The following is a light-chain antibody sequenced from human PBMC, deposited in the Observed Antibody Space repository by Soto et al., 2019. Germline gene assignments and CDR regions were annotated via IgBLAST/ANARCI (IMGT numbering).Light chain of an antibody. CDR3: SSYTSSNTLV. Sequence: QSVLTQPASVSGSPGQSITISCTGTSSDLGGYNYVSWYQQHPGKAPKLMIYEVSNRPSGVSNRFSGSKSGNTASLTISGLQAEDEADYYCSSYTSSNTLVFGTGTKVTVL. V-gene: IGLV2-14*01. CDR2: EVS. J-gene: IGLJ1*01. CDR1: SSDLGGYNY.